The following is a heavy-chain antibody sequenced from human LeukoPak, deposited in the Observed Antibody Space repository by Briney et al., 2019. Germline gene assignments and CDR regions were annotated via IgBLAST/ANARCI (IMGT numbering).Heavy chain of an antibody. CDR3: ARTKDNWNDN. CDR1: GGSISSSSYY. Sequence: SETLSLTCTVSGGSISSSSYYWGWIRQPPGKGLEWIGSIYYSGSTYYNPSLKSRVTISVDTSKNQFSLKLSSVTAADTAVYYCARTKDNWNDNWGQGTLVTVSS. J-gene: IGHJ5*02. CDR2: IYYSGST. V-gene: IGHV4-39*01.